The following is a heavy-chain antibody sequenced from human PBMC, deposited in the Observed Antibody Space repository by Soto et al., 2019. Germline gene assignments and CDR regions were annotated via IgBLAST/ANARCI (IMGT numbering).Heavy chain of an antibody. Sequence: NPSETLSLTCTVSSAAVSSGGHYLSWIRLPPGKGLEWIGGMQYGGNTFYNPSLKSRITTSVDTSKNQFSLGLAYVTAADTAVYFCARLTVGSGRVVWFDPWGPGTLVTVSS. CDR3: ARLTVGSGRVVWFDP. D-gene: IGHD2-15*01. CDR1: SAAVSSGGHY. J-gene: IGHJ5*02. V-gene: IGHV4-39*01. CDR2: MQYGGNT.